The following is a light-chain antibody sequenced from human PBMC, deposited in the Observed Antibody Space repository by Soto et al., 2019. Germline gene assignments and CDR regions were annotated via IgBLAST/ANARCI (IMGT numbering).Light chain of an antibody. CDR3: QSYDSSLSVWV. CDR2: GNN. CDR1: SSNIGAGYG. V-gene: IGLV1-40*01. Sequence: QSVLTQPPSVSGAPGQRVTISCTGSSSNIGAGYGVHWYHQLPGTAPKLLIYGNNNRPSGVPDRFSGSRSGTSASLAITGLQAEDEADYYCQSYDSSLSVWVFGGGTKLTVL. J-gene: IGLJ3*02.